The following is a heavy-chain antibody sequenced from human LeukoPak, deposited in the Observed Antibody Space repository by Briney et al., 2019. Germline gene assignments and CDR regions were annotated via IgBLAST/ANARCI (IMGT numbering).Heavy chain of an antibody. CDR3: ARLVEMATIIDY. J-gene: IGHJ4*02. Sequence: SETLSLTCTVSGGSISSSSYYWGWIRQPPGKGLEWIGSIYYSGSTYYNPSLKSRVTISVDTSKNQFSLKLSSVTAADTAVYYCARLVEMATIIDYWGQGTLVTVSS. V-gene: IGHV4-39*01. D-gene: IGHD5-24*01. CDR1: GGSISSSSYY. CDR2: IYYSGST.